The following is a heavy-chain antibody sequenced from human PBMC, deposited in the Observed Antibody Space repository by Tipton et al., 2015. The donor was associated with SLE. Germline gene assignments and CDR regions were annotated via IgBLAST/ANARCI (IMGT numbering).Heavy chain of an antibody. D-gene: IGHD6-13*01. J-gene: IGHJ4*02. CDR3: AKVSSSWYGNFDY. CDR1: GGSFSGYY. CDR2: INHSGST. Sequence: TLSLTCAVYGGSFSGYYWSWIRQPPGKGLEWIGEINHSGSTNYNPSLKSRVTISVDTSKNQFSLKLSSVTAADTAVYYCAKVSSSWYGNFDYWGQGTLVTVSS. V-gene: IGHV4-34*01.